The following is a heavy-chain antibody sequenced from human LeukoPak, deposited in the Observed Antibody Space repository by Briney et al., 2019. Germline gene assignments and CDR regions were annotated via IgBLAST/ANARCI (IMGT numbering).Heavy chain of an antibody. CDR3: ARDRSAGQQLFDY. J-gene: IGHJ4*02. CDR1: GDSISGFY. Sequence: PSETLSLTCIVSGDSISGFYWSWIRQPPGKGLEWIGYIYYSGSTNYNPSLKSRVTMSVDTSKNQFSLKLSSVTAADTAVYYCARDRSAGQQLFDYWGQGTLVTVSS. V-gene: IGHV4-59*12. CDR2: IYYSGST. D-gene: IGHD6-13*01.